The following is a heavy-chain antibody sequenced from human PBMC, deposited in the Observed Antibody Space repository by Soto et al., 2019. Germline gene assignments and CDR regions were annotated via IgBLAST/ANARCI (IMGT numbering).Heavy chain of an antibody. D-gene: IGHD3-9*01. Sequence: QVQLVQSGAEVKKPGSSVKVSCKASGGTFSSYTISWVRQAPGQGLEWMGRIIPILGIANYAQKFQGRVTITAHKSTSTAYMELSSLRSEDTALYYCASHRYFDHHTAAWFDPWGQGTLVTVSS. CDR1: GGTFSSYT. J-gene: IGHJ5*02. V-gene: IGHV1-69*02. CDR2: IIPILGIA. CDR3: ASHRYFDHHTAAWFDP.